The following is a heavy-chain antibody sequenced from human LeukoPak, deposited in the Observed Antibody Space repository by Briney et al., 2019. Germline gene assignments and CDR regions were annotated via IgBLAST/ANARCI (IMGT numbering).Heavy chain of an antibody. CDR3: ARQSRGTTARLFDY. D-gene: IGHD1-1*01. Sequence: KPSETLSLTCTVSGGSITTYYWSWIRQPPGKGLEWIGYIYYSGTTNYNPSLKSRVTISVDTSKDQFSLRLRSVTAADTAVYYCARQSRGTTARLFDYWGQGTLVTVSS. V-gene: IGHV4-59*08. CDR1: GGSITTYY. CDR2: IYYSGTT. J-gene: IGHJ4*02.